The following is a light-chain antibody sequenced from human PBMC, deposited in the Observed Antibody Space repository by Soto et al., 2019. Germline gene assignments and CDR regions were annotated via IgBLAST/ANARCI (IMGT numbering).Light chain of an antibody. CDR2: KIS. Sequence: DIVMTQTPLSSPVTLGQPASISCRSSQSLVSGVGNTYLSWLQQRPGQPPRLLIYKISNRFPGVPDRFSGSGAGTDFTLRISRVEAEDVGVYYCMQASHLPETFGQGTKVEIK. CDR3: MQASHLPET. CDR1: QSLVSGVGNTY. V-gene: IGKV2-24*01. J-gene: IGKJ1*01.